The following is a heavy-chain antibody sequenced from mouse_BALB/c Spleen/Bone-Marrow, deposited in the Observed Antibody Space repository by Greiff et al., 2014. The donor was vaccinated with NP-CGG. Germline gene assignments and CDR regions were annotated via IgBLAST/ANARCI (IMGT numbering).Heavy chain of an antibody. CDR3: AREGTYYAYFDY. D-gene: IGHD1-1*01. V-gene: IGHV1-4*02. CDR2: INPSIGYT. CDR1: GYIFTSYT. J-gene: IGHJ2*01. Sequence: VHLVESAAELARPGASVKLSCKASGYIFTSYTVQWIKQRPGRGLEWIGYINPSIGYTEYNQKFKDETTLTADTSSSTTYMQLSSLTSEDSAVYYCAREGTYYAYFDYWGRGTTLTVSS.